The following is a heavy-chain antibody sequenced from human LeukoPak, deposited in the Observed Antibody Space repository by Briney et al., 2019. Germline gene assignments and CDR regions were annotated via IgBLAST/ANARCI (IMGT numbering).Heavy chain of an antibody. V-gene: IGHV1-69*05. D-gene: IGHD3-22*01. CDR1: GGTFSSYA. CDR3: GRDFMSMIPSAPGI. CDR2: IIPIFGTA. J-gene: IGHJ3*02. Sequence: SVKVSCKASGGTFSSYAISWVRQAPGQGLEWMGGIIPIFGTANYAQNLQGRVTMTTDTSTSTVYMELRSLRSDDTAVYYCGRDFMSMIPSAPGIWGQGTKVTVSS.